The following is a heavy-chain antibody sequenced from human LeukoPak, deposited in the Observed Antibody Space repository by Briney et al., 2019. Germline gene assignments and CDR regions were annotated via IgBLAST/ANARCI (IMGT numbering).Heavy chain of an antibody. Sequence: PGGSLRLSCAASGFTFDDYAMHWVRQAPGKGLEWVSGISWNSGSIGYADSVKGRFTISRDNAKNSLYLQMNSLRAEDTALYYCAKARSEAAGGGFDYWGQGTLVTVSS. V-gene: IGHV3-9*01. CDR1: GFTFDDYA. D-gene: IGHD6-13*01. CDR2: ISWNSGSI. J-gene: IGHJ4*02. CDR3: AKARSEAAGGGFDY.